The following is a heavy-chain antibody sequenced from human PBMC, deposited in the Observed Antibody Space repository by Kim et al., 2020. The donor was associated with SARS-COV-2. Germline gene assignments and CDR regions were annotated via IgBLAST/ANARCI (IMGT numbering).Heavy chain of an antibody. Sequence: VDSVKGRFTISRDNAKNSLYLQMNSLRAEDTAVYYCARPRYYDSSGYYGYWGQGTLVTVSS. V-gene: IGHV3-7*03. J-gene: IGHJ4*02. D-gene: IGHD3-22*01. CDR3: ARPRYYDSSGYYGY.